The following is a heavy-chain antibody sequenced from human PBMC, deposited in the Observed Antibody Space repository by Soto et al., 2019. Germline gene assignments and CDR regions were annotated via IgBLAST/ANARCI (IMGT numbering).Heavy chain of an antibody. CDR2: IYIDDT. CDR1: GYTFSSFG. CDR3: ATDRDSNLDY. V-gene: IGHV1-18*01. J-gene: IGHJ4*02. Sequence: GASVKVSCKASGYTFSSFGFIWMRQAPGQGLEWMGWIYIDDTKYAQNFQGRVTMTTDTSTSTVYMELRSLRSDDTAVHSCATDRDSNLDYWGQGTPVTVSS. D-gene: IGHD3-10*01.